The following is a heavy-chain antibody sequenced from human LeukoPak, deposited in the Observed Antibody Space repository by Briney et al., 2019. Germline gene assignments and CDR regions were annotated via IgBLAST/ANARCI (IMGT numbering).Heavy chain of an antibody. Sequence: PSETLSLTCAVYGGSFSGHYWTWIRQSPVKGLEWIGDISNSGSTSYNPSLKSRVTISIDTSKNQFSLKLSSVTAADTAVYYCGRDALVGYFSYYYMDVWGKGTTVTVSS. V-gene: IGHV4-59*11. D-gene: IGHD2-15*01. CDR1: GGSFSGHY. CDR3: GRDALVGYFSYYYMDV. J-gene: IGHJ6*03. CDR2: ISNSGST.